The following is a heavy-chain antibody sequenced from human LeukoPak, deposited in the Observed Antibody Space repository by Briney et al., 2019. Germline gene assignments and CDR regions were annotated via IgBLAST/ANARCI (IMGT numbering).Heavy chain of an antibody. V-gene: IGHV1-2*02. D-gene: IGHD3-10*01. Sequence: GASVKVSCKASGYTFTGYYMHWVRQAPGQGLEWMGWINPNSGGTNYAQKFQGRVTMTRDTSISTAYMELSRLRSDDTAVYYCASHYYGSGSYYNPHFDYWGQGTLVTVSS. CDR3: ASHYYGSGSYYNPHFDY. CDR2: INPNSGGT. J-gene: IGHJ4*02. CDR1: GYTFTGYY.